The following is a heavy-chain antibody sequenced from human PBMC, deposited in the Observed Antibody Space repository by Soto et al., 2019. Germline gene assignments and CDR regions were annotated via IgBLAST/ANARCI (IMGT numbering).Heavy chain of an antibody. D-gene: IGHD6-13*01. J-gene: IGHJ4*02. V-gene: IGHV3-11*04. Sequence: PGGSLRLSCAASGFTFSDYYMSWIRQAPGKGLEWVSYISSSGSTIYYADSVKGRFTISRDNSKNTLFLQVNNLRAEDTAVYYCARGISSSWYSHGYWGQGTLVTVSS. CDR1: GFTFSDYY. CDR2: ISSSGSTI. CDR3: ARGISSSWYSHGY.